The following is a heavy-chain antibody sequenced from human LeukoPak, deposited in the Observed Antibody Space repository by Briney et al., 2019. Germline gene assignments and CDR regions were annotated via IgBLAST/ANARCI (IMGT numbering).Heavy chain of an antibody. Sequence: PGGSLRLSCAASGFTVSSNYMSWVRQAPGKGLEWVSVIYSGGSTYYADSVKGRFTISRDNSKNTLYLQMNSLRAEDTAVYYWARNPLDWSTHHWGQGTLVTVSS. J-gene: IGHJ4*02. CDR3: ARNPLDWSTHH. CDR1: GFTVSSNY. V-gene: IGHV3-53*01. D-gene: IGHD3-9*01. CDR2: IYSGGST.